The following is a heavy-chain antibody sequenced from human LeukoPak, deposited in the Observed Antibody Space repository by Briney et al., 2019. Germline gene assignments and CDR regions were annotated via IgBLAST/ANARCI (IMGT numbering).Heavy chain of an antibody. CDR1: GFTISSYW. CDR2: IKQHESEK. D-gene: IGHD6-13*01. V-gene: IGHV3-7*04. J-gene: IGHJ6*01. CDR3: ARAGYSSSWYSS. Sequence: GGSLRLSCAASGFTISSYWTSWVRQAPGKGLEWVANIKQHESEKYYVDSVKGRFTISRDNAKNSLSLQMNSLRAEDTAVYYCARAGYSSSWYSSWGQGTTVTVSS.